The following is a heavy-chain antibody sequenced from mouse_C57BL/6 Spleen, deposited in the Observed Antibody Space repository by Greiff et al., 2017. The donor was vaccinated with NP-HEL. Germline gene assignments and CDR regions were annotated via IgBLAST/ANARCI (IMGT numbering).Heavy chain of an antibody. CDR3: ARDDYDEVWFAY. J-gene: IGHJ3*01. CDR1: GFTFSDYG. D-gene: IGHD2-4*01. CDR2: ISSGSSTI. Sequence: EVQLVESGGGLVKPGGSLKLSCAASGFTFSDYGMHWVRQAPEKGLEWVAYISSGSSTIYYADTVKGRFTISRDNAKNTLFLQMTSLRSEDTAMYYCARDDYDEVWFAYWGQGTLVTVSA. V-gene: IGHV5-17*01.